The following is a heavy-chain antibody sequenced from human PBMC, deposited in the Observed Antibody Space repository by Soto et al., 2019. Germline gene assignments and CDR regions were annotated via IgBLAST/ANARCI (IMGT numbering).Heavy chain of an antibody. CDR3: ARDPYDSSGLHFDL. J-gene: IGHJ2*01. CDR2: IYYSGST. Sequence: SETLSLTCTVSGGSISSYYWSWIRQPPGKGLEWIGYIYYSGSTNYNPSLKSRVTISVDTSKNQFSLKLGSVTAADTAVYYCARDPYDSSGLHFDLWGRGTLVTVSS. D-gene: IGHD3-22*01. CDR1: GGSISSYY. V-gene: IGHV4-59*01.